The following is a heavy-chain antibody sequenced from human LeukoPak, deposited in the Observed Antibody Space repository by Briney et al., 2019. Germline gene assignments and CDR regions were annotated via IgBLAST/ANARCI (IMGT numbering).Heavy chain of an antibody. D-gene: IGHD6-19*01. CDR3: ARQKQWLAVYYFDY. CDR1: GFTFSSYW. J-gene: IGHJ4*02. CDR2: IKQDGSEK. V-gene: IGHV3-7*01. Sequence: GGSLRLSCAASGFTFSSYWMSWVRQALGKGLEWVANIKQDGSEKYYVDSVKGRFTISRDNAKNSLYLQMNSLRAEDTAAYYCARQKQWLAVYYFDYWGQGTLVTVSS.